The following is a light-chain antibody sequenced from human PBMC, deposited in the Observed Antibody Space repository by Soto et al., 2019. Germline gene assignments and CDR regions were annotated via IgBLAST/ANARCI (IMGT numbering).Light chain of an antibody. Sequence: EKVMTQSPATLSVSPGERATLSCRASQSVSSNLAWYQQKPGQAPRLRIYGASTRATGIPARCSGSGSGTEFTLTISGLQSEDFAVYYCQQYNNWPLTFGGGTKVEIK. CDR1: QSVSSN. CDR3: QQYNNWPLT. J-gene: IGKJ4*01. V-gene: IGKV3-15*01. CDR2: GAS.